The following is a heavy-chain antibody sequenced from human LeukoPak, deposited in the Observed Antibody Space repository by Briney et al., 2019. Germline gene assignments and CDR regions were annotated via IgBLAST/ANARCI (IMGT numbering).Heavy chain of an antibody. V-gene: IGHV7-4-1*02. CDR2: INTDTGNP. CDR1: GYTFTSYY. Sequence: ASVKVSCKASGYTFTSYYMHWVRQAPGQGLEWMGWINTDTGNPTYAQGFTGRFVISLDTSVSTAYLQISSLKAEDTAVYYCARGTSGLVTTNDYWGQGTLVTVSS. CDR3: ARGTSGLVTTNDY. D-gene: IGHD3/OR15-3a*01. J-gene: IGHJ4*02.